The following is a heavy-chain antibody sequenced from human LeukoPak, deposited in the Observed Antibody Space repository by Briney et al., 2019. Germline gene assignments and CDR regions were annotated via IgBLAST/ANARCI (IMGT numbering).Heavy chain of an antibody. Sequence: GGSLRLSCAASGFTFSSYAMSWVRQAPGKGLEWVSAISGSRGSTYYADSVKGRFTISRDNSNNTLYLQMNSLRAEDTAVYYCATYRQVLLPFESWGQGTLVTVSS. CDR3: ATYRQVLLPFES. CDR1: GFTFSSYA. D-gene: IGHD2-8*02. J-gene: IGHJ4*02. V-gene: IGHV3-23*01. CDR2: ISGSRGST.